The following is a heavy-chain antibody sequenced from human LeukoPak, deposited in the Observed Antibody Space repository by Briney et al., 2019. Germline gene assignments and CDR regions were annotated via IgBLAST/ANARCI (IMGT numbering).Heavy chain of an antibody. CDR1: GFIFSSYW. Sequence: GGSLRLSCAASGFIFSSYWMSWVRQAPGKGLEWVSGISWNSGSIDYADSVKGRFTISRDNAKNSLYLQMNSLRVEDTAFYYCAKDNRRHYTSGPNPDSLHWGQGALVTVSS. CDR2: ISWNSGSI. V-gene: IGHV3-9*01. J-gene: IGHJ4*02. CDR3: AKDNRRHYTSGPNPDSLH. D-gene: IGHD6-19*01.